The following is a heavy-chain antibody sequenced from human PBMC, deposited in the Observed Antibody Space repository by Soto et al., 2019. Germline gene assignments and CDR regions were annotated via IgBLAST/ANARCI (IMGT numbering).Heavy chain of an antibody. CDR1: GGSVSSSNW. V-gene: IGHV4-4*02. J-gene: IGHJ3*02. Sequence: QVQLQESGPGLVKPSGTLSLTCAVSGGSVSSSNWWSWVRQSPGKWLECMGEIYHSGSAHYNPSLKSRATISLDKSKTQFSLRLTSVTAADTAVYYCARVPGVVVSADDAFDIWGPGTRVIVSS. D-gene: IGHD2-21*02. CDR3: ARVPGVVVSADDAFDI. CDR2: IYHSGSA.